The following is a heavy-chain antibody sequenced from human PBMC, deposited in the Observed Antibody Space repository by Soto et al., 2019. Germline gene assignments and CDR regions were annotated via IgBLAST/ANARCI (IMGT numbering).Heavy chain of an antibody. Sequence: EVQLLDSGGGLVQPGGSLRLSCGVSGSTFSSYAMSWVRQAPGKGLEWVATITTGGGTSHYLDSVKGRFTISRDDSRNTLYLQMNSLRVEDTAMYYCAKPFYTSDMGEVFDHWGQGTLVTVSS. D-gene: IGHD3-16*01. CDR3: AKPFYTSDMGEVFDH. V-gene: IGHV3-23*01. J-gene: IGHJ4*02. CDR2: ITTGGGTS. CDR1: GSTFSSYA.